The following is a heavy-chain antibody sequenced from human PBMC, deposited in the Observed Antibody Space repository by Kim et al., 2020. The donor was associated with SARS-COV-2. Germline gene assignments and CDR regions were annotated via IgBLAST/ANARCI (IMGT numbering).Heavy chain of an antibody. J-gene: IGHJ6*01. D-gene: IGHD5-18*01. V-gene: IGHV3-30*18. CDR1: GFTFSSYG. Sequence: GGSLRLSCAASGFTFSSYGMHWVRQAPGKGLEWVAVISYDGSNKYYADSVKGRFTISRDNSKNTLYLQMNSLRAEDTAVYYCAKDLDTAMVSRPYYYYG. CDR2: ISYDGSNK. CDR3: AKDLDTAMVSRPYYYYG.